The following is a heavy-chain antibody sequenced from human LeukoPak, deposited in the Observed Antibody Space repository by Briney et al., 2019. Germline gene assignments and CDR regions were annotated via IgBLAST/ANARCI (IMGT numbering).Heavy chain of an antibody. CDR1: GNSFTNYW. V-gene: IGHV5-51*01. J-gene: IGHJ5*02. CDR3: ACRRYSDTWSDP. CDR2: IYPGGSII. Sequence: PGESLKISCKGFGNSFTNYWIGWVPQMHGKGLEWMGIIYPGGSIIHYSPSFQGQVTISADKSISTAYLQWTSMKGSDSAMYYCACRRYSDTWSDPWGQGTLVTVSS. D-gene: IGHD6-13*01.